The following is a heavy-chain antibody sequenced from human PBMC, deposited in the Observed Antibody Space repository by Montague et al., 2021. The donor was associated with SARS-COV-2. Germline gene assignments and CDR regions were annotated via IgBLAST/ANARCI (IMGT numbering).Heavy chain of an antibody. CDR2: IYWDDDK. CDR3: VYRSRTSGSPWCGP. CDR1: GFSLTTSGVA. D-gene: IGHD1-1*01. J-gene: IGHJ5*02. Sequence: PALVKPTQTLTLTCSFSGFSLTTSGVAVGWIRQPPGKALEWLAHIYWDDDKAYSPSLKTRLTITKDTSKNQVVLTMTNMDPVDTATYYCVYRSRTSGSPWCGPWGQGTLVTVYS. V-gene: IGHV2-5*02.